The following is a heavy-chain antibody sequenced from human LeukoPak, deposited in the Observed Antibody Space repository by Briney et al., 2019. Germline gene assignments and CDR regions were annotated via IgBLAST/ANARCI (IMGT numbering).Heavy chain of an antibody. V-gene: IGHV3-20*04. CDR3: AQRGVQGYMDV. CDR1: GYNFGGLY. CDR2: INGDGEYT. J-gene: IGHJ6*03. D-gene: IGHD1-26*01. Sequence: PGGSLRLSCEDSGYNFGGLYMHWVRQAPGKGLEWVASINGDGEYTVYAASVKGRFTISRDNSNNMLNLQMSSLRAEDTALYYCAQRGVQGYMDVWGKGTTVIVSS.